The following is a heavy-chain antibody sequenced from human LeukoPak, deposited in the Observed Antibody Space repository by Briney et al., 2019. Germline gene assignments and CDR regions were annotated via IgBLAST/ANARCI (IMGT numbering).Heavy chain of an antibody. J-gene: IGHJ6*03. CDR3: AREFSIGYYGSGSYYTPQYMDV. V-gene: IGHV1-46*01. CDR2: INPSGDST. D-gene: IGHD3-10*01. Sequence: ASVKVSCKASGYTFSNYYMHWVRQAPGQGLEWMGLINPSGDSTIYAQKFQGRLTMTRDMSTNTLYMELTSLRSEDTAVYYCAREFSIGYYGSGSYYTPQYMDVWGKGTTVTVSS. CDR1: GYTFSNYY.